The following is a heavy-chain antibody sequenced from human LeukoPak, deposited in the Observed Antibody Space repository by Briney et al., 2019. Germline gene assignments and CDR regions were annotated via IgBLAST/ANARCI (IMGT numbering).Heavy chain of an antibody. CDR1: GFTFSSYG. V-gene: IGHV3-30*03. Sequence: GGSLRLSCAASGFTFSSYGMHWVRQAPGKGLEWVAVISYDGSNKYYADSVKGRFTISRDNSKNTLYLQMNSLRAEDTSVYYCARRWLQFRFDYWGQGTLVTVSS. CDR3: ARRWLQFRFDY. J-gene: IGHJ4*02. D-gene: IGHD5-24*01. CDR2: ISYDGSNK.